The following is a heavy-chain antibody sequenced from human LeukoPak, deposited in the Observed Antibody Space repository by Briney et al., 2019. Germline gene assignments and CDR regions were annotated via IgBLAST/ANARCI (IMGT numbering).Heavy chain of an antibody. CDR3: ATEKLYYDILSTVDY. CDR2: ISGSGGST. CDR1: GFTFSSYA. D-gene: IGHD3-9*01. J-gene: IGHJ4*02. Sequence: GGSLRLSCAASGFTFSSYAMSWVRQAPGKGLEWVSAISGSGGSTYYADSVRGRFTISRDNSKNTLYLQMNSLRAEDTAVYYCATEKLYYDILSTVDYWGQGTLVTVSS. V-gene: IGHV3-23*01.